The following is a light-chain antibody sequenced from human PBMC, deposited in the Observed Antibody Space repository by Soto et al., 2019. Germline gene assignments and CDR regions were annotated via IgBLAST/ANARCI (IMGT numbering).Light chain of an antibody. V-gene: IGKV3-20*01. Sequence: EIVLTQSPGTLSLSSGERATLSCRASQSVRSNYLAWYQQKPGQAPRLLIYGASSRATGIPDRFGGSGFGTDFTLTLSRLEPEVFAVYYCQQYARSPLTFGGGTKVEIK. CDR3: QQYARSPLT. J-gene: IGKJ4*01. CDR1: QSVRSNY. CDR2: GAS.